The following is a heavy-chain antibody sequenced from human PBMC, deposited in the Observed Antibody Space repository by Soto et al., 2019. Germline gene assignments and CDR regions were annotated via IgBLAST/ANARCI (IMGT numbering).Heavy chain of an antibody. J-gene: IGHJ4*02. D-gene: IGHD3-9*01. CDR2: ISYDGSNK. V-gene: IGHV3-30*18. Sequence: RGSLRLSCAASGFTFSSYGIHWVRQAPGKGLEWVAVISYDGSNKYYADSVKGRFTISRDNSKNTLYLQMNSLRAEDTAVYYCAKDLSDILTGPTDYWGQGTLVTVYS. CDR1: GFTFSSYG. CDR3: AKDLSDILTGPTDY.